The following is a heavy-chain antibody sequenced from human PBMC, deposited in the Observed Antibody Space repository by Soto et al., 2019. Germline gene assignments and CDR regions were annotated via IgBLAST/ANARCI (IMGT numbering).Heavy chain of an antibody. Sequence: QVQLVESGGGVVQPGRSLRLSCAASGFIFRNYGMHWVRQAPGKGLEWVAVIWYDGSNKYYTDSVKGRFTISRDNSKNTLYLEMNSLRVEDTAMYICARDVRCGGDSHLCAFDIWGQGTMVTVSS. CDR3: ARDVRCGGDSHLCAFDI. CDR2: IWYDGSNK. CDR1: GFIFRNYG. D-gene: IGHD2-21*02. V-gene: IGHV3-33*01. J-gene: IGHJ3*02.